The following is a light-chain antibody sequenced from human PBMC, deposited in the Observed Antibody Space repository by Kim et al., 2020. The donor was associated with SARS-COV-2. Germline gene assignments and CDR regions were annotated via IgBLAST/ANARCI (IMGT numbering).Light chain of an antibody. CDR1: SGSIASNY. CDR3: QSYDSSNWV. Sequence: NFMLTQPHSVSESPGKTVTISCTGSSGSIASNYVQWYQQRPGSAPTTVIYEDNQRPSGVPDRFSGSIDSSSNSASLTFSGLKTEDEADYYCQSYDSSNWVFGGGTQLTVL. V-gene: IGLV6-57*02. CDR2: EDN. J-gene: IGLJ3*02.